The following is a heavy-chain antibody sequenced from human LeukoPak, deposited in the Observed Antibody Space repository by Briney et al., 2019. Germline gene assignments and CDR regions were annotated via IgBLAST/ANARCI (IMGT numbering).Heavy chain of an antibody. V-gene: IGHV1-18*01. CDR1: GYSFTSYG. Sequence: GASVKVSCKASGYSFTSYGISWVRQAPGQGLEWMGWISAYNGNTDYAQKLQGRVTMTTDTSTSTAYMELRSLRSDDTAVYYCARAGITAWDWYSDLWGRGTLVTVSS. CDR3: ARAGITAWDWYSDL. D-gene: IGHD1-14*01. J-gene: IGHJ2*01. CDR2: ISAYNGNT.